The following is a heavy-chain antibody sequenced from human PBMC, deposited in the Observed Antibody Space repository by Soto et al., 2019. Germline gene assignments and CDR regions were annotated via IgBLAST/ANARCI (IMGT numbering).Heavy chain of an antibody. CDR3: ARLAYSNYFDY. CDR2: IYYSGST. J-gene: IGHJ4*02. D-gene: IGHD4-4*01. CDR1: GGSISTSSYY. Sequence: QLQLQESGPGLVKPSETLSLTCTVSGGSISTSSYYWGWIRQPPGKGLEWIGSIYYSGSTYYNPSLKSRVTISVDTSKNQFSLKLSSVTATDTAVYYCARLAYSNYFDYWGQGTLVTVSS. V-gene: IGHV4-39*01.